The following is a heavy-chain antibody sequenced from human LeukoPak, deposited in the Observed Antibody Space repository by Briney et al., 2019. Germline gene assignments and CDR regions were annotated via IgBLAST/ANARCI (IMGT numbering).Heavy chain of an antibody. CDR1: GGSISSGSYY. CDR3: ARDPSDYYGSSGSFDY. Sequence: SETLSLTCTVSGGSISSGSYYWGWIRQPPGKGLEWIGSIYYSGSTYYNPSLKSRVTISVDTSKNQFSLKLSSVTAADTAVYYCARDPSDYYGSSGSFDYWGQGTLVTVSS. CDR2: IYYSGST. D-gene: IGHD3-22*01. J-gene: IGHJ4*02. V-gene: IGHV4-39*07.